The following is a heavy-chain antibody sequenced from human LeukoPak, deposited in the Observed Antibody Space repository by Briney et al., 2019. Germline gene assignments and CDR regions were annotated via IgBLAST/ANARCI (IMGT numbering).Heavy chain of an antibody. CDR2: IYHSGST. CDR1: GFTFSSYW. V-gene: IGHV4-59*01. D-gene: IGHD3-22*01. Sequence: GSLRLSCAASGFTFSSYWMSWVRQPPGKGLEWIGYIYHSGSTNYNPSLKSRATISVDTSKNQFALKLSYVTAADTAVYYCARDEDNSGRYYYYMDVWGKGTTVTVSS. J-gene: IGHJ6*03. CDR3: ARDEDNSGRYYYYMDV.